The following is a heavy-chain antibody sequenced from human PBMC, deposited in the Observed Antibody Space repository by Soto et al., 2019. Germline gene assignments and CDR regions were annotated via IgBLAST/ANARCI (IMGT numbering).Heavy chain of an antibody. CDR2: TYYRSKWYN. CDR3: ARAINIVVVVAALDAFDI. D-gene: IGHD2-15*01. Sequence: QSQTLSLTCAISGDSVSSNSAAWNWIRQSPSRGLEWLGRTYYRSKWYNDYAVSVKSRITINPDTSKNQFSLQLNSVTPEDTAVYYCARAINIVVVVAALDAFDIWGQGTMVTVSS. CDR1: GDSVSSNSAA. V-gene: IGHV6-1*01. J-gene: IGHJ3*02.